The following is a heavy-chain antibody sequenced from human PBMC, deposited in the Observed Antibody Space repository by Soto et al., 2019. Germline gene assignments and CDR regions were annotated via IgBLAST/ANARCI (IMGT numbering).Heavy chain of an antibody. Sequence: SGGSLRLSCAASGFTFSSYSMNWVRQAPGRGLEWVSSISSSSSYIYYADSVKGRFTISRDNAKNSLYLQMNSLRAEDTAVYYCARLILNHYYDSSAQDYWGQGTLVTVSS. D-gene: IGHD3-22*01. V-gene: IGHV3-21*01. CDR1: GFTFSSYS. J-gene: IGHJ4*02. CDR2: ISSSSSYI. CDR3: ARLILNHYYDSSAQDY.